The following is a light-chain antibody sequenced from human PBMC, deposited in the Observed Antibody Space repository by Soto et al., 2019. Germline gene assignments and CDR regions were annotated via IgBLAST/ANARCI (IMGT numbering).Light chain of an antibody. J-gene: IGLJ3*02. V-gene: IGLV2-14*01. CDR3: TSYTRRNTWV. Sequence: QSVLTQPASVSGSLGQSITISCTGTSGDIGIYNFVSWFHQRPAKAPKLLIFEVHNRPSGVSDRFSASKSGNAASLTISGLQADDEGDYYCTSYTRRNTWVFGGGTKLTVL. CDR2: EVH. CDR1: SGDIGIYNF.